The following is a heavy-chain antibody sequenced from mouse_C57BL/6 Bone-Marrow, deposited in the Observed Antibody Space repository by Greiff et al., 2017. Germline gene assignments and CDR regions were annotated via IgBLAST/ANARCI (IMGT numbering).Heavy chain of an antibody. CDR1: GFTFSDYG. J-gene: IGHJ1*03. Sequence: EVQLVESGGGLVQPGGSLKLSCAASGFTFSDYGMAWVRQAPRKGPEWVAFISNLAYSIYYADTVTGRFTISRENAKNTLYLEMSSLRSEDTAMYYCARRATTVVAHWYFDVWGTGTTVTVSS. D-gene: IGHD1-1*01. V-gene: IGHV5-15*01. CDR2: ISNLAYSI. CDR3: ARRATTVVAHWYFDV.